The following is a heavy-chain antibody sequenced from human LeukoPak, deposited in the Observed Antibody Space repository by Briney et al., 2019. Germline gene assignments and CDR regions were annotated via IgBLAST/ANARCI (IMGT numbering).Heavy chain of an antibody. V-gene: IGHV3-33*06. CDR2: IWPDGSNK. Sequence: PGGSLRLSCEAAGFAFSSYSMHWVRQAPGKGLEWVAAIWPDGSNKYYANSVKGRFTISRDNSKNTLYLQMNSLRAEDTAVYYCAKTYCSSTSCYRGYYYYMDVWGKGTTVTVSS. CDR1: GFAFSSYS. J-gene: IGHJ6*03. CDR3: AKTYCSSTSCYRGYYYYMDV. D-gene: IGHD2-2*01.